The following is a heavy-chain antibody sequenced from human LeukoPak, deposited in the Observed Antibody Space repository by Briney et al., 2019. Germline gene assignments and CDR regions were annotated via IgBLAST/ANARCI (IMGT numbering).Heavy chain of an antibody. V-gene: IGHV3-23*01. J-gene: IGHJ4*02. CDR3: AILLHYYDSSQPY. CDR1: GFTFSSYG. Sequence: GGSLRLSCAASGFTFSSYGMSWVRQAPGKGLEWVSAISGSGGSTYYADSVKGRFTISRDNSKNTLYLQMNSLRAEDTAVYYCAILLHYYDSSQPYWGQGTLVTVSS. D-gene: IGHD3-22*01. CDR2: ISGSGGST.